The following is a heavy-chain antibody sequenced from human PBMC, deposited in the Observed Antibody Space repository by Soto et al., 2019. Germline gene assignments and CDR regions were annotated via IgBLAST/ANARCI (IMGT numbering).Heavy chain of an antibody. CDR1: GGSFSGYY. Sequence: QVQLQQWGAGLLKPSETLSLTCAVYGGSFSGYYWSWIRQPPGKGLEWIGEINHSGSTNYNPSLKSRVTISVDTSKNQFSLKLSSVTAADTAVYYCARAQRYSSSSRGYWYFDLWGRGTLVTVSS. CDR2: INHSGST. J-gene: IGHJ2*01. V-gene: IGHV4-34*01. CDR3: ARAQRYSSSSRGYWYFDL. D-gene: IGHD6-6*01.